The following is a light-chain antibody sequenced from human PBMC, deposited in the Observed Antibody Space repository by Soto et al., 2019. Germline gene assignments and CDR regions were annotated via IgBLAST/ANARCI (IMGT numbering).Light chain of an antibody. CDR1: SSDIGAYDH. J-gene: IGLJ1*01. CDR3: ISYTVSRSYV. V-gene: IGLV2-14*01. CDR2: SVS. Sequence: QSVLTQPASVSGSPGQSVTISCSGTSSDIGAYDHVAWFQQFPGKTPKLVIYSVSNRPSGVSYRFSRSKSGNTASLTISGLQADDEADYYVISYTVSRSYVFGPGTKPTVL.